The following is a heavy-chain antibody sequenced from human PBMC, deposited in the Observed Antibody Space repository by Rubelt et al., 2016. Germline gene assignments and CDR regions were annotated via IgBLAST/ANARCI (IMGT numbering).Heavy chain of an antibody. V-gene: IGHV3-73*01. D-gene: IGHD4-23*01. CDR2: IRSKANSYAT. J-gene: IGHJ4*02. Sequence: VQLVESGGGVVQPGRSLRLSCAASGFTFSGSAMHWVRQASGKGLEWVGRIRSKANSYATAYAASVKGRITISRDDSKNTAYLQMNSLKTEDTAVYYCTRLAGYGGNVYWGQGTLVTVSS. CDR3: TRLAGYGGNVY. CDR1: GFTFSGSA.